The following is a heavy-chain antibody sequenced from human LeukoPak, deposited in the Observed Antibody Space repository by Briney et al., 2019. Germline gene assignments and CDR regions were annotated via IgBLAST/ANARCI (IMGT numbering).Heavy chain of an antibody. CDR1: GGXIISYY. Sequence: SETLSLTCTVSGGXIISYYCTWIRQPPGKGLEWIGYVDFTGYTNYNPSLNRRVTMSVDTSKNQFSLKLNFVTAADTAVYYCARGSMSERGPDFAFWGQGTLVTVSS. D-gene: IGHD3-10*01. CDR3: ARGSMSERGPDFAF. J-gene: IGHJ4*02. CDR2: VDFTGYT. V-gene: IGHV4-59*01.